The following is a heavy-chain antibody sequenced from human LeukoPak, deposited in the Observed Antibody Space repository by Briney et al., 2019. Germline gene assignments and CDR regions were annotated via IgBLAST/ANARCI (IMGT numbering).Heavy chain of an antibody. V-gene: IGHV3-7*01. D-gene: IGHD3-10*01. Sequence: RTGGSLRLSCGASAFTFSSYWMSWVRQAPGKGLEWVANINQDGSEKYNVDSVKGRFTISRDNAKNSLYLQMNSLRAEDTAVSYCARDGGITLVRGVSAFDIWGQGTMVTVSS. CDR2: INQDGSEK. CDR1: AFTFSSYW. CDR3: ARDGGITLVRGVSAFDI. J-gene: IGHJ3*02.